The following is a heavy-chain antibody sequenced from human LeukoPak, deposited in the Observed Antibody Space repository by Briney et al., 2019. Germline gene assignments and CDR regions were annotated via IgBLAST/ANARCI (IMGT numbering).Heavy chain of an antibody. CDR1: GFTFDDYG. J-gene: IGHJ4*02. CDR2: INWNGGST. D-gene: IGHD6-19*01. Sequence: GGSLRLSCAASGFTFDDYGMSWVRQAPGKGLEWVSGINWNGGSTGYADSVKGRFTISRDNAKNSLYLQMNSLRAEDTAVYYCAKEPGYSSGWYGVDYWGQGTLVTVSS. CDR3: AKEPGYSSGWYGVDY. V-gene: IGHV3-20*04.